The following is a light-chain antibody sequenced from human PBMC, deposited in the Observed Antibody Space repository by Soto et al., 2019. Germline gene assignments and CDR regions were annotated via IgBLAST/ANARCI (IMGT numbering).Light chain of an antibody. V-gene: IGLV2-8*01. CDR1: SSDIGASTY. CDR3: AAWDDSLNGSVV. Sequence: QSALSQPPSASGSPGQSVTISCTGTSSDIGASTYVSWYQQHPGRAPNLIVYEVTKRPSGVPDRFSGSKSGTSASLAISGLQSEDEADYYCAAWDDSLNGSVVFGGGTKLTVL. J-gene: IGLJ2*01. CDR2: EVT.